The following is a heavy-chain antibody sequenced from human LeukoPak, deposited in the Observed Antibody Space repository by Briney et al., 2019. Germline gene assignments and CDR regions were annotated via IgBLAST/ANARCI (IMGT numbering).Heavy chain of an antibody. J-gene: IGHJ2*01. Sequence: SETLSLTCTVSGGSISSYYWSWIRQPPGKGLEWIGYIYYSGSTNYNPSLKSRVTISVDTSKNQFSLRLSSVTAADTAVYYCARDQHLGDYIWGSYRWGYFDLWGRGTLVTVSS. CDR1: GGSISSYY. CDR3: ARDQHLGDYIWGSYRWGYFDL. CDR2: IYYSGST. V-gene: IGHV4-59*01. D-gene: IGHD3-16*02.